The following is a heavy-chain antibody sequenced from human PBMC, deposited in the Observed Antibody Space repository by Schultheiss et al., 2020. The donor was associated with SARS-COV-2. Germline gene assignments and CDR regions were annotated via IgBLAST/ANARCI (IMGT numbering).Heavy chain of an antibody. Sequence: GGSLRLSCAASGFSFSYYSMNWVRQAPGKGLEWVSSISSSSSYIYYADSVKGRFTISRDNAKNSLYLQMNSLRAEDTAVYYCARDLSGSYCGGDCYSHFDYWGQGTLVTVSS. CDR3: ARDLSGSYCGGDCYSHFDY. CDR2: ISSSSSYI. V-gene: IGHV3-21*04. J-gene: IGHJ4*02. D-gene: IGHD2-21*02. CDR1: GFSFSYYS.